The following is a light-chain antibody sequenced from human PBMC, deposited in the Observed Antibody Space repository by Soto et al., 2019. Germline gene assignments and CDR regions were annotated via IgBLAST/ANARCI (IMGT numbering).Light chain of an antibody. CDR2: GAS. V-gene: IGKV3-20*01. CDR3: QQYGSSLYT. J-gene: IGKJ2*01. Sequence: EIVMTQSPATLSVSPGGRATLSCRASQSISDTLAWYQQKPGQAPRLLIYGASSRATGIPDRFSGSGSGTDFTLTISRLEPEDFAVYYCQQYGSSLYTFGQGTKVDIK. CDR1: QSISDT.